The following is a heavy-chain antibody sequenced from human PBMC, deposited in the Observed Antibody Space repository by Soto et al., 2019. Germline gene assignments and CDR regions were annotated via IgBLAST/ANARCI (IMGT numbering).Heavy chain of an antibody. CDR1: GFTFSSYA. J-gene: IGHJ4*02. V-gene: IGHV3-23*01. Sequence: EVQLLESGGGLVQPGGSLRLSCAASGFTFSSYAMSWVRQAPGKGLEWVSTISSSGSNTYYADSVKGRFTISRDNSKNTLDLQMNSLRAEDTAVYYCAKSRWSDIVLMVYDYWGQGTLVTVSS. D-gene: IGHD2-8*01. CDR2: ISSSGSNT. CDR3: AKSRWSDIVLMVYDY.